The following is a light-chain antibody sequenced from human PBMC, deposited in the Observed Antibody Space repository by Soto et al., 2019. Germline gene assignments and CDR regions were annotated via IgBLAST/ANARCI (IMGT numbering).Light chain of an antibody. Sequence: QSVLTQPPSVSAAPGQKVTISCSGSSSNIGNNYVSWYQQLPGTAPKLLIYDDDKRPSGIPDRFSGSKSGTSATLGITGLQTDDEADYYCGTWDSSLSVDQIGGGTQLTVL. V-gene: IGLV1-51*01. J-gene: IGLJ2*01. CDR2: DDD. CDR3: GTWDSSLSVDQ. CDR1: SSNIGNNY.